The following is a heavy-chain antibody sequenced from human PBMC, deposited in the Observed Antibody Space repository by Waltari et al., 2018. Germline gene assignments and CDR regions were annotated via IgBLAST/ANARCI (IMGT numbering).Heavy chain of an antibody. CDR2: INPNSGGT. CDR1: GYTFTGCY. D-gene: IGHD3-3*01. V-gene: IGHV1-2*06. Sequence: QVQLVQSGAEVKKPGASVKVSCKASGYTFTGCYMHWVRQAPGQGLEWMGRINPNSGGTNYAQKFQGRVTMTRDTSISTAYMELSRLRSDDTAVYYCAREKDGFLEWLFDAFDIWGQGTMVTVSS. CDR3: AREKDGFLEWLFDAFDI. J-gene: IGHJ3*02.